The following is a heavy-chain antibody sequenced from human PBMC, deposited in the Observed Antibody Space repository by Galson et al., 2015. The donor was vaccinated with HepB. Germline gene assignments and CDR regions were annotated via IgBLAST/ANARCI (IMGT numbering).Heavy chain of an antibody. Sequence: SLRLSCAASGFPFNNAWMTWVRQAPGMGLEWVGRIKSKTDGETTDYAAPGKGRFTISRDDSKNRLSLQMNSLKTEDTAVYYCTTDVYYSTYWSWLDPWGQGTLVTVSS. CDR3: TTDVYYSTYWSWLDP. CDR2: IKSKTDGETT. J-gene: IGHJ5*02. CDR1: GFPFNNAW. D-gene: IGHD2-8*02. V-gene: IGHV3-15*01.